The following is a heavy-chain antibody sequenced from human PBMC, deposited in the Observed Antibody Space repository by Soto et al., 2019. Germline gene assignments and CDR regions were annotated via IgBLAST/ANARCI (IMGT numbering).Heavy chain of an antibody. V-gene: IGHV3-15*01. Sequence: EVQRVESGGGLVKPGGSLRLSCAASGFTFANAWMSWVRQAPGKGLEWVGRVRSKADGGTTDYAAPVKGRFTISRDDSDNTLYLQMNSLNIDDTAVYYCRRDWDYPVLWGQGTLVTVSS. J-gene: IGHJ4*02. CDR2: VRSKADGGTT. D-gene: IGHD1-7*01. CDR1: GFTFANAW. CDR3: RRDWDYPVL.